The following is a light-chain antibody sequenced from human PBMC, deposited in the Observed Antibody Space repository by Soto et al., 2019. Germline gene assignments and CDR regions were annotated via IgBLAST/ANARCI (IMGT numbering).Light chain of an antibody. Sequence: EIVLTQSPGTLSLSPGERATLSCRASQTVSSYLAWYQQKPGQAPRLLIYGASSRATGVPGRFSGSGSGTDFTLTITRLEPEDFAFYYCHQRQRWPRTFGQGAKVDIK. CDR2: GAS. V-gene: IGKV3-11*01. CDR3: HQRQRWPRT. J-gene: IGKJ1*01. CDR1: QTVSSY.